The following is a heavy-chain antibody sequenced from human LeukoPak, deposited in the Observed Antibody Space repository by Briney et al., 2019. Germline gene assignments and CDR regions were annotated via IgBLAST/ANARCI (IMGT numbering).Heavy chain of an antibody. CDR1: GYTFTSYD. CDR3: ARGLFSGYDFWSGYPHYYYYYYMDV. J-gene: IGHJ6*03. Sequence: GASVKVSCKASGYTFTSYDINWVRQAPGQGLEWMGWMNPNSGNTGYAQKFQGRVTITRNTSISTAYMELSSLRSEDTAVYYCARGLFSGYDFWSGYPHYYYYYYMDVWGKGTTVTVSS. CDR2: MNPNSGNT. D-gene: IGHD3-3*01. V-gene: IGHV1-8*03.